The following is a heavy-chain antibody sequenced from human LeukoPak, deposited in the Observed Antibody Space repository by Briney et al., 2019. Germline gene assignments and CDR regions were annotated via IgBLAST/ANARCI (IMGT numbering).Heavy chain of an antibody. J-gene: IGHJ4*02. Sequence: ASVKVSCKASGYTFTSYGISWVRQAPGQGLEWMGWISAYNGNTNYAQKLQGRVTMTTNTSTSTAYMELRSLRSDDTAVYYCARDQDHIAVAGIDYWGQGSLVTVSS. CDR3: ARDQDHIAVAGIDY. CDR2: ISAYNGNT. V-gene: IGHV1-18*01. D-gene: IGHD6-19*01. CDR1: GYTFTSYG.